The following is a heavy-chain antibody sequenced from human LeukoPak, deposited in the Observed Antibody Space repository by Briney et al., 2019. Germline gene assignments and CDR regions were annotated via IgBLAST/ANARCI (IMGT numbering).Heavy chain of an antibody. CDR3: ATPRYCSSTSCYYYFDY. J-gene: IGHJ4*02. CDR2: IYYSGST. Sequence: SETLSLTCTVSGASISGTTHYWGWIRQPPGKGLEWIGSIYYSGSTYYNPSLKSRVTISVDTSKNQFSLKLSSVTAADTAVYYCATPRYCSSTSCYYYFDYWGQGTLVTVSS. D-gene: IGHD2-2*01. CDR1: GASISGTTHY. V-gene: IGHV4-39*01.